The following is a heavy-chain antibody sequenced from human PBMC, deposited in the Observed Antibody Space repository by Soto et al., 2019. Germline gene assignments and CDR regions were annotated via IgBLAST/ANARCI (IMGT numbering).Heavy chain of an antibody. Sequence: GGSLRLSCVGSGFTFSNFSINWVRQAPGKGLEWVSSISSRSDIYYADSLKGRFTISRDNAKNSVSLQMNSLRAEDTAVYYCAREYTAWPLAYGLDVWGQGTTVTVSS. D-gene: IGHD2-2*02. J-gene: IGHJ6*02. CDR3: AREYTAWPLAYGLDV. CDR1: GFTFSNFS. CDR2: ISSRSDI. V-gene: IGHV3-21*01.